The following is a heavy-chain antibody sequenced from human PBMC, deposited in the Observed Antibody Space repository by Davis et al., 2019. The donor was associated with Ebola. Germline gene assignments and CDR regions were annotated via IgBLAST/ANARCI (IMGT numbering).Heavy chain of an antibody. CDR1: GFTFSSYS. Sequence: GESLKISCAASGFTFSSYSMNWVRQAPGKGLEWVSYLSGSGIIIFYADSVKGRFTISRDNAKNSLYLQMHSLIADDTAVYYCAKELNDFWSVYYTPLDYWGQGALVTVSS. CDR2: LSGSGIII. J-gene: IGHJ4*02. D-gene: IGHD3-3*01. CDR3: AKELNDFWSVYYTPLDY. V-gene: IGHV3-48*01.